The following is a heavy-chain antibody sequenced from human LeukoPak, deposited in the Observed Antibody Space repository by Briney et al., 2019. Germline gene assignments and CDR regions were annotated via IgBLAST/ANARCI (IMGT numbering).Heavy chain of an antibody. Sequence: QPGRSLRLSCAASGFTFSSYGMHWVRQAPGKGLEWVAVIWYDGSNKYYADSVKGRFTISRDNSKNTLYLQMSSLRAEDTAVYYCAESCSSTSCYTLFDYWGQGTLVTVSS. D-gene: IGHD2-2*02. CDR1: GFTFSSYG. CDR3: AESCSSTSCYTLFDY. J-gene: IGHJ4*02. V-gene: IGHV3-33*01. CDR2: IWYDGSNK.